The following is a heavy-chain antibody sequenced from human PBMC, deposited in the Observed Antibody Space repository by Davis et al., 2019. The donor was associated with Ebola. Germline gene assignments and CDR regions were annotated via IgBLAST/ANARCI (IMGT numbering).Heavy chain of an antibody. CDR3: ARDSGMTTITLGMDV. CDR2: IIPMFGTP. V-gene: IGHV1-69*13. CDR1: GGTFIRYA. J-gene: IGHJ6*04. Sequence: SVKVSCKASGGTFIRYAITWVRQAPGQGLEWLGGIIPMFGTPTYAQKFQGRVTLSANESTSTAYMELSSLRSEDTAVYYCARDSGMTTITLGMDVWGKGTTVTVSS. D-gene: IGHD4-11*01.